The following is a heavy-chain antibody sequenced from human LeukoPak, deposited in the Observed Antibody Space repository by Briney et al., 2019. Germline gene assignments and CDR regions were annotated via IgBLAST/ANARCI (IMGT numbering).Heavy chain of an antibody. D-gene: IGHD1-26*01. CDR2: TYYRSKWYN. V-gene: IGHV6-1*01. J-gene: IGHJ4*02. Sequence: TLSLTCAISGDSVSSNSAAWNWIRQSPSRGLEWLGRTYYRSKWYNDYAVSVKSRITTNPDTSKDQFSLQLNSVTPEDTAVYYCAREGYSGSYGGFYFDYWGQGTLVTVSS. CDR1: GDSVSSNSAA. CDR3: AREGYSGSYGGFYFDY.